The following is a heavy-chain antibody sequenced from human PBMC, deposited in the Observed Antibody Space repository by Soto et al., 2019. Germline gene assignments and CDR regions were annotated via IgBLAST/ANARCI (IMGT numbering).Heavy chain of an antibody. CDR1: GFTFSSYA. CDR3: ARGNIVVVVAATWGSCDY. CDR2: ISYDGSNK. J-gene: IGHJ4*02. V-gene: IGHV3-30-3*01. Sequence: QVQLVESGGGVVQPGRSLRLSCAASGFTFSSYAMHWVRQAPGKGLEWVAVISYDGSNKYYADSVKGRFTISRDNSKNMLYLQMNIIRAEDTAVYYCARGNIVVVVAATWGSCDYWGQGTLVTVSS. D-gene: IGHD2-15*01.